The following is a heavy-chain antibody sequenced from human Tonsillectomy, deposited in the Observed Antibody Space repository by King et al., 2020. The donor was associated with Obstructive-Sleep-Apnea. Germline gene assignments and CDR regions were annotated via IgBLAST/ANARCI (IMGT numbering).Heavy chain of an antibody. Sequence: QLVQSGAEVKKPGASVKVSCKASGYTFTSYDINWVRQATGQGLEWMGWMNPNSGNTGYAQKFQGRVAMTRNTSISTAYMELSSLRSEDTAVYYCASSGYSYGYDGMDVWGQGTTVTVSS. CDR2: MNPNSGNT. V-gene: IGHV1-8*01. CDR1: GYTFTSYD. CDR3: ASSGYSYGYDGMDV. D-gene: IGHD5-18*01. J-gene: IGHJ6*02.